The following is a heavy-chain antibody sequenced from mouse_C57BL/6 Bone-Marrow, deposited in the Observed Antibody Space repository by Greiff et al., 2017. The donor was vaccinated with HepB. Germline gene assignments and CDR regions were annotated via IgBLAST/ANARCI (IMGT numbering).Heavy chain of an antibody. Sequence: VQGVESGPGLVAPSQSLSITCTASGFSLTSYAISWVRQPPGKGLEWLGVIWTGGGTNYNSALEPRLSISKDNSKSQVFLKMTSLQTDDTARYCFARYVYYYFDYWGQGTALTVSS. V-gene: IGHV2-9-1*01. D-gene: IGHD2-1*01. CDR2: IWTGGGT. J-gene: IGHJ2*01. CDR3: ARYVYYYFDY. CDR1: GFSLTSYA.